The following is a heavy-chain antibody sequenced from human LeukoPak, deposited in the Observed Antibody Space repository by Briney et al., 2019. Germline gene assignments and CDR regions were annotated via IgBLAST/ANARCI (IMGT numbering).Heavy chain of an antibody. J-gene: IGHJ4*02. CDR1: GFTFSDYW. CDR3: ARDIPSGFYTPDC. V-gene: IGHV3-7*01. Sequence: GGSLRLSCVASGFTFSDYWMSWVRQAPGMGLEWVSNIEKDGDEKDYVDSVKGRYTISRDNDRNSLYLQMSSLRVEDTAVYYCARDIPSGFYTPDCWGRGTLVTVSS. D-gene: IGHD5-12*01. CDR2: IEKDGDEK.